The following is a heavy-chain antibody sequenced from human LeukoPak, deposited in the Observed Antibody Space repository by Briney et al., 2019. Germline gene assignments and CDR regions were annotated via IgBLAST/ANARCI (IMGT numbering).Heavy chain of an antibody. Sequence: SETLSLTCAVSGGSISSSNWWSWVRPPPGKGLEWVGEIYHSGSTNYNPSLKSRVTISVDKSKNQFSLKLSSVTAADTAVYYCARGYCSSTSCYYYGMDVWGKGTTVTVSS. CDR1: GGSISSSNW. V-gene: IGHV4-4*02. CDR2: IYHSGST. J-gene: IGHJ6*04. D-gene: IGHD2-2*01. CDR3: ARGYCSSTSCYYYGMDV.